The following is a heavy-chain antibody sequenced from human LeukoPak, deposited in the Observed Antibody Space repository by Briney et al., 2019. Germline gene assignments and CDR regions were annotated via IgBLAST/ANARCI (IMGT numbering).Heavy chain of an antibody. CDR3: ARLYMSGWELPQGGDAFDI. V-gene: IGHV1-69*05. D-gene: IGHD2-15*01. CDR2: IIPIFGTA. J-gene: IGHJ3*02. Sequence: ASVKVSCKASGGTFSSYAISWVRQAPGQGLEWMGGIIPIFGTANYAQKFQGRVTITTDESTSTAYMELSSLRSEDTAVYYCARLYMSGWELPQGGDAFDIWGQGTMVTVSS. CDR1: GGTFSSYA.